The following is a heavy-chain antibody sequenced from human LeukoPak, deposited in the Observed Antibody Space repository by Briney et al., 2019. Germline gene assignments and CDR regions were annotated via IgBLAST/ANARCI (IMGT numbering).Heavy chain of an antibody. J-gene: IGHJ4*02. CDR3: ARGGIDYYDSSGYGY. V-gene: IGHV3-74*01. CDR1: GFTFSSYW. D-gene: IGHD3-22*01. CDR2: INTDGSST. Sequence: GGSLRLSCAASGFTFSSYWMHWVRQAPGKGLVWVSRINTDGSSTSYADSVKGRFTISRDNAKNTLYLQMNSLRAEDTAVYYCARGGIDYYDSSGYGYWGQGTLVTVSS.